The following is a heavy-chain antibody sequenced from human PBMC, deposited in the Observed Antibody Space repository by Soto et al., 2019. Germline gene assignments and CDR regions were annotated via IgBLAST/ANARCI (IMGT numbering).Heavy chain of an antibody. CDR3: AREPKYCSGGSCYLSGLDY. V-gene: IGHV4-30-4*01. J-gene: IGHJ4*02. D-gene: IGHD2-15*01. CDR2: IYYSGST. CDR1: GGSISSGDYY. Sequence: SETLSLTCTVSGGSISSGDYYWSWIRQPPGKGLEWIGYIYYSGSTYYNPSLKSRVTISVDTSKNQFSLKLSSVTAADTAVYYCAREPKYCSGGSCYLSGLDYRGQGTLVTVSS.